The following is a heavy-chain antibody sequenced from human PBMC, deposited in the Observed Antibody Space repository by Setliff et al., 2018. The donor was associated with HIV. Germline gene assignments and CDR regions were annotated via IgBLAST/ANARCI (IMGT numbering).Heavy chain of an antibody. V-gene: IGHV3-73*01. CDR2: IKTQPSNYAT. J-gene: IGHJ6*03. CDR1: GFPFSGSA. Sequence: GGSLRLSCAASGFPFSGSAIHWVRRASGKGLEWVGRIKTQPSNYATAYGASMEGRFTISRDDSRNTAYLQLNSLRAEDTAVYYCARVERLPAGFYYYYYMDVWGKGTTVTVSS. D-gene: IGHD1-26*01. CDR3: ARVERLPAGFYYYYYMDV.